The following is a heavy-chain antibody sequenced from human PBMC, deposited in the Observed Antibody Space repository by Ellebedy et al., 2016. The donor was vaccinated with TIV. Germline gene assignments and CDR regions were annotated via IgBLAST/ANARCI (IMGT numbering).Heavy chain of an antibody. CDR3: ARAVDSRSSTFDI. J-gene: IGHJ3*02. V-gene: IGHV4-34*01. Sequence: GSLRLSXAVYGGSFSDYYWTWIRQTPGKGLEWIGEINHSGVTNYNPSLKSRVTMSADPSKNQFSLKLSSVTAPDTAVYYCARAVDSRSSTFDIWGQGTMVTVSS. CDR2: INHSGVT. CDR1: GGSFSDYY. D-gene: IGHD2-2*01.